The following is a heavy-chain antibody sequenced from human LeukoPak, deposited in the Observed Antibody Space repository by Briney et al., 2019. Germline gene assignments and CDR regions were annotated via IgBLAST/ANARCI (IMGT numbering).Heavy chain of an antibody. Sequence: GESLKISCKGSGYSFTSYWIGWVRQMPGKGLEWMGRIDPSDSYTNYSPSFQGHVTISADKSISTAYLQWSSLKASDTAMYYCARHLLAREQLVPGDYWGQGTLVTVSS. D-gene: IGHD6-13*01. CDR3: ARHLLAREQLVPGDY. V-gene: IGHV5-10-1*01. CDR2: IDPSDSYT. J-gene: IGHJ4*02. CDR1: GYSFTSYW.